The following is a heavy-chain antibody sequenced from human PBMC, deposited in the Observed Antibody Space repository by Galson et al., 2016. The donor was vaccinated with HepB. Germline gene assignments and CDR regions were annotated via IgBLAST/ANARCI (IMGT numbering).Heavy chain of an antibody. CDR2: FYSSGKT. D-gene: IGHD4-23*01. J-gene: IGHJ4*02. V-gene: IGHV3-53*01. Sequence: SLRLSCAASGFTVSSNNMDWVRQAPGRGLEWVSVFYSSGKTAHADSVEGRFTVSRDTSKNMLYLQMNSLRAEDTAIYYCVREVYGGALDYWGQGTLVSVSS. CDR3: VREVYGGALDY. CDR1: GFTVSSNN.